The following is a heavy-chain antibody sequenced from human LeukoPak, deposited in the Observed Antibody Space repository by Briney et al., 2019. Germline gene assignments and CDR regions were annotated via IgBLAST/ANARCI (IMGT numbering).Heavy chain of an antibody. Sequence: ASVKVSCKASGYTFIGYYMHWVGQAPGQGLEWMGWINPNSGVTNYAQKFQDRVTMTRDTSISTAYMELSRLTSDETAVYYCARENWFDSWGQGTLVSVSS. V-gene: IGHV1-2*02. CDR3: ARENWFDS. CDR2: INPNSGVT. J-gene: IGHJ5*01. CDR1: GYTFIGYY.